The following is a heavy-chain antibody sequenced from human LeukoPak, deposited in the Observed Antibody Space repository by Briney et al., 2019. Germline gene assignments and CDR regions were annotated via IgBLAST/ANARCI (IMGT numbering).Heavy chain of an antibody. V-gene: IGHV3-21*01. CDR3: ARDNAAVAGGDAFDV. D-gene: IGHD6-19*01. Sequence: GGSLRLSCAASGFTFSRYSMNWVRQAPGKGLEWVSSISSSSSYIYYADSVKGRFTISRDNAKNSLYLQMNSLRAEDTAVYYCARDNAAVAGGDAFDVWGQETMVTVSS. J-gene: IGHJ3*01. CDR1: GFTFSRYS. CDR2: ISSSSSYI.